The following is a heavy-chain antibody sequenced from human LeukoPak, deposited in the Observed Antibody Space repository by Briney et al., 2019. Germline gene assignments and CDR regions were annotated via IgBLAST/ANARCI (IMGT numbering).Heavy chain of an antibody. D-gene: IGHD1-26*01. Sequence: PSETLSLTCTISGGSISTYYWSWIRQPPGKGLEWIGYIYQSGTINYNPSLKTRVTISVDTSKNQFSLKLSSVTAADTAVYYCARDRGSGSPNWFDPWGQGTLVTVSS. V-gene: IGHV4-59*01. CDR3: ARDRGSGSPNWFDP. J-gene: IGHJ5*02. CDR1: GGSISTYY. CDR2: IYQSGTI.